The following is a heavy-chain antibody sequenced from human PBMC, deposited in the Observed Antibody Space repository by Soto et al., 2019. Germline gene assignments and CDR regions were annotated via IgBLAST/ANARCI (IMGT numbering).Heavy chain of an antibody. CDR2: ISYDGSNK. CDR3: AKGPEWDSSGYYHPGDY. D-gene: IGHD3-22*01. Sequence: GGSLRLSCAASGFTFSSYGMHWVRQAPGKGLEWVAVISYDGSNKYYADSVKGRFTISRDNSKNTLYLQMNSLRAEDTAVYYCAKGPEWDSSGYYHPGDYWGQGTLVTVSS. J-gene: IGHJ4*02. CDR1: GFTFSSYG. V-gene: IGHV3-30*18.